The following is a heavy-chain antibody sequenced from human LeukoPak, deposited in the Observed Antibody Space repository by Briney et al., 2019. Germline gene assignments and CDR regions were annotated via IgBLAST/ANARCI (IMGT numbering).Heavy chain of an antibody. Sequence: ASVKVSCKASGYTFTTYYMHWVRQAPGQGLEWMGIINPSGGSTSYAQKFQGRVTVTRDTSTSTVYMELSSLRSEDTAVYYCERTIGELAGNFDYWGQGTLVTVSS. D-gene: IGHD6-6*01. J-gene: IGHJ4*02. CDR2: INPSGGST. V-gene: IGHV1-46*01. CDR1: GYTFTTYY. CDR3: ERTIGELAGNFDY.